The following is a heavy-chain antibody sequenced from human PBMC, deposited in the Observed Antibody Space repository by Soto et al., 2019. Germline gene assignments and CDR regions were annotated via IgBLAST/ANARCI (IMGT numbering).Heavy chain of an antibody. D-gene: IGHD3-3*01. CDR2: IYYSGST. Sequence: SETLSLTCTVSGGSISSGDYYWSWIRQPPGKGLEWIGYIYYSGSTYYNPSLKSRVTISVDTSKNQFSLKLSSVTAADTAVYYCARSYSGYYDFWSCPALNPYGMDVWGQGTTVTVSS. CDR1: GGSISSGDYY. V-gene: IGHV4-30-4*01. J-gene: IGHJ6*02. CDR3: ARSYSGYYDFWSCPALNPYGMDV.